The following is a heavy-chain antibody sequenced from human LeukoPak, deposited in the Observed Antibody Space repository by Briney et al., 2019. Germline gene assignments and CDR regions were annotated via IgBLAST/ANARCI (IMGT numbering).Heavy chain of an antibody. J-gene: IGHJ4*02. CDR1: GGSISSSSYY. D-gene: IGHD3-16*01. V-gene: IGHV4-39*07. Sequence: SETLSLTCTVSGGSISSSSYYWGWFRQPPGKGLAWIGRIYTSGSTNYNTSLQSRVTISLDTSKNQFSLKLSSVTAADTAVYYWAGGLGGGFDYWGQGTLVTVSS. CDR3: AGGLGGGFDY. CDR2: IYTSGST.